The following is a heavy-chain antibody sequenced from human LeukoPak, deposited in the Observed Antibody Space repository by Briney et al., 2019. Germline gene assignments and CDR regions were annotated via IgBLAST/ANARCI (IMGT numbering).Heavy chain of an antibody. J-gene: IGHJ5*02. CDR3: VREGAVPGIDP. V-gene: IGHV4-38-2*02. CDR1: GYSITRGFS. Sequence: SETLSLTCAVSGYSITRGFSWGWIRQPPGKGLEWIAAISYDGSTDYKSTLQSRLTISRDTSKNEFSLRLTSVTATDTAVYYGVREGAVPGIDPWGQGTLVTVSS. CDR2: ISYDGST. D-gene: IGHD3-16*01.